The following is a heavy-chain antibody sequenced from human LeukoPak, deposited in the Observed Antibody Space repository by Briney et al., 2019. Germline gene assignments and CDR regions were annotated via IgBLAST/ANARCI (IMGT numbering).Heavy chain of an antibody. CDR1: GFTFSNAW. V-gene: IGHV3-15*01. D-gene: IGHD3-10*01. J-gene: IGHJ4*02. CDR2: IKSKTDGGTT. Sequence: GGSLRLSCAASGFTFSNAWMSWVRQAPGKGLEWVGRIKSKTDGGTTDYAAPVKGRFTISRDNSKNTLSLRMNSLKTEDTAVYYCTTVAITMVRGVIIITRSFDYWGQGTLVTVSS. CDR3: TTVAITMVRGVIIITRSFDY.